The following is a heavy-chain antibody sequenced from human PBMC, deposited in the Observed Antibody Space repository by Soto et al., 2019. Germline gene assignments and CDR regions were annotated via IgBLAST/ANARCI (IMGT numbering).Heavy chain of an antibody. D-gene: IGHD3-22*01. V-gene: IGHV3-23*01. CDR3: TIPRGPMIRP. J-gene: IGHJ5*02. CDR2: ISGSGGST. CDR1: GFTFSNYA. Sequence: GGSLRLSCAASGFTFSNYAVTWVRQAPGKGLEWVSTISGSGGSTYYADSVKGRFTISRDNSKNTMYLQMNSLKTEDTAVYYCTIPRGPMIRPWGQGTLVTVSS.